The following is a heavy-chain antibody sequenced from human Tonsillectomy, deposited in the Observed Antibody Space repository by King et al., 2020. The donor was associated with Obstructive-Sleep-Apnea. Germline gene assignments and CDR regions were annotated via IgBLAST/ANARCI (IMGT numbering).Heavy chain of an antibody. CDR2: ILYDGESE. Sequence: VQMVESGGGVVQPGKSLRLSCGFPLSTQTLHWVRQAPGKGLEWVAVILYDGESEFYADSVKGRFTISRDNSQNTLYLQMSSLRVEDTAVYFCASARGKSGYGLDVWCPGTTVAVSS. J-gene: IGHJ6*02. CDR3: ASARGKSGYGLDV. V-gene: IGHV3-30*04. D-gene: IGHD6-13*01. CDR1: FPLSTQT.